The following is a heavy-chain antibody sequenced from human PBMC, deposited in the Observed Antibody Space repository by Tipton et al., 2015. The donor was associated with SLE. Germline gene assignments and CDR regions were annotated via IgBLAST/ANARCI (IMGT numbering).Heavy chain of an antibody. CDR2: IYNGGGT. J-gene: IGHJ1*01. Sequence: SLRLSCAASGFTFSSYAMSWVRQAPGKGLGWVSVIYNGGGTDYADSVKGRFTISGDSSKDTLYLQMNSLRVEDTAVYYCAKDWVTGDVYYFQHWGRGTLVLVPS. D-gene: IGHD2-8*02. V-gene: IGHV3-23*03. CDR1: GFTFSSYA. CDR3: AKDWVTGDVYYFQH.